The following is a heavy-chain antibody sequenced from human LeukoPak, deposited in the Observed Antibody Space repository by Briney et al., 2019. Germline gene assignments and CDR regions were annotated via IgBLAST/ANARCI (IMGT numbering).Heavy chain of an antibody. CDR1: VSSISSGDFY. Sequence: PSVTLSFTCTVSVSSISSGDFYCSWIRQHPGKHLEWFGYIYYSGTTYYSPSLKSRVTISLDTTKNQFSLQLNSVTPEGTAVYYCARRKAATFGMDVWGQGTTVTVSS. V-gene: IGHV4-31*03. CDR3: ARRKAATFGMDV. D-gene: IGHD6-13*01. CDR2: IYYSGTT. J-gene: IGHJ6*02.